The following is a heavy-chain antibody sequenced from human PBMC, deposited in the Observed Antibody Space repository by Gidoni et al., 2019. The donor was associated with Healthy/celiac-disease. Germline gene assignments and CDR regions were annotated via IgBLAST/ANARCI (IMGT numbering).Heavy chain of an antibody. V-gene: IGHV4-39*01. CDR3: ARRLSIAEFDP. CDR1: GGPISSSSYY. J-gene: IGHJ5*02. D-gene: IGHD6-6*01. Sequence: QLQLQESGPGLVKPSETLSLTCTVSGGPISSSSYYWGWIRQPPGKGREWIGGIYDRGSTYSNPSLQSRVTISVDTSKNQFSLKLSSVTAADTAVYYCARRLSIAEFDPWGQGTLVTVSS. CDR2: IYDRGST.